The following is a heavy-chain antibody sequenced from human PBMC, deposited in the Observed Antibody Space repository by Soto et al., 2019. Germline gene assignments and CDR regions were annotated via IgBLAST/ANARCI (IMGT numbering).Heavy chain of an antibody. CDR3: AKTVNWNLVNWFDP. CDR1: GFTFSSYA. Sequence: GSLSLSCAGSGFTFSSYAMSWVRQAPGKGLEWVSAISGSGGSTYYADSVKGRFTISRDNSKNTLYLQMNSLRAEDTAVYYCAKTVNWNLVNWFDPWGQGTPVTVSS. V-gene: IGHV3-23*01. J-gene: IGHJ5*02. D-gene: IGHD1-1*01. CDR2: ISGSGGST.